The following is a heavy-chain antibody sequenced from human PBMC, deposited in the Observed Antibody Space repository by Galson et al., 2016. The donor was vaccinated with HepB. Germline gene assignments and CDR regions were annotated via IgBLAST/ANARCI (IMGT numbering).Heavy chain of an antibody. CDR3: ARERRNHYDSSGFPDY. V-gene: IGHV3-66*01. CDR2: IYSGGTT. Sequence: SLRLSCAVSGFTVSSNYMSWDRQAPGKGLQWVSVIYSGGTTYYADSVKGRFTISRDTSKNTLHLQMSSLRAEDTAVYFCARERRNHYDSSGFPDYWGQGTLVTVSS. CDR1: GFTVSSNY. J-gene: IGHJ4*02. D-gene: IGHD3-22*01.